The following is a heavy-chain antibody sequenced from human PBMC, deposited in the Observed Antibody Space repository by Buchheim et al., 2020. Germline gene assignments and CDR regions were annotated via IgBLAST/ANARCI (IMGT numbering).Heavy chain of an antibody. Sequence: QVQLQQWGAGLLKPSETLSLTCGVYGGSFSGYYWSWIRQPPGKGLEWIGEINQGGGTTYNPSLKSRVTMSVGTSKNHFSLKLISVTAADTAMYYCARGRRMEMELVYWGQGSL. CDR1: GGSFSGYY. CDR2: INQGGGT. J-gene: IGHJ4*02. V-gene: IGHV4-34*01. CDR3: ARGRRMEMELVY. D-gene: IGHD5-24*01.